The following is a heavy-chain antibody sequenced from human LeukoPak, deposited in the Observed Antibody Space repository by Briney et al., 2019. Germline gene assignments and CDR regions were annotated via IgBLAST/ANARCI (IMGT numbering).Heavy chain of an antibody. CDR1: GFSFSSHN. V-gene: IGHV3-21*01. CDR3: ARDGASTRYNWFDP. J-gene: IGHJ5*02. D-gene: IGHD4/OR15-4a*01. CDR2: ISSSSGHI. Sequence: PGGSLRLSCAGSGFSFSSHNMNWVRQAPGKGLEWVSSISSSSGHIYYADSVKGRFTISRDNAKNSLYLQMNSLTAEDTAVYYCARDGASTRYNWFDPRGQGTLVTVSS.